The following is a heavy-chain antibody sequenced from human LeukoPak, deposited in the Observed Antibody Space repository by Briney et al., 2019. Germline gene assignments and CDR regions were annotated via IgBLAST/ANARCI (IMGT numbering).Heavy chain of an antibody. D-gene: IGHD2-2*01. Sequence: IPSETLSLTCTVSGGSISSSNYYWGWIRRPPGKGLEWLGYIYYSGTSYYNPSLKSRIIMSVDTSKNQFSLKLSSVTAADTAVYYCVGGIKVPDGATTWYFDLWGRGTLVTVSS. J-gene: IGHJ2*01. CDR2: IYYSGTS. CDR3: VGGIKVPDGATTWYFDL. CDR1: GGSISSSNYY. V-gene: IGHV4-30-4*08.